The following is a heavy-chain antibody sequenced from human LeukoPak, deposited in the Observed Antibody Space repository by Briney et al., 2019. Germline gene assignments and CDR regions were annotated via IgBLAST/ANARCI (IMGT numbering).Heavy chain of an antibody. CDR1: GGSISSNSYF. J-gene: IGHJ4*02. CDR2: IYHSDNS. CDR3: ARAPMVRGVPTLDY. Sequence: SETLSLTCTVSGGSISSNSYFWGWIRQPPGKGLEWIGSIYHSDNSYYNPSLKSRVTISVDTSKNQFSLKLSSVTAADTAVYYCARAPMVRGVPTLDYWGQGTLVTVSS. V-gene: IGHV4-39*07. D-gene: IGHD3-10*01.